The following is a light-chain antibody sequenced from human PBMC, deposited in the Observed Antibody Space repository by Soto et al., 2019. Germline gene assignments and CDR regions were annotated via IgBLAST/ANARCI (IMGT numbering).Light chain of an antibody. CDR1: SSNIGAGYD. J-gene: IGLJ2*01. CDR3: QSYDSSLSGPV. Sequence: QSVLTQPPSVSGAPGQRVTISCTGSSSNIGAGYDVYWYQQLPGTAPKLLIYGNSNRPSGVPDRFSGSKSGTSASLAITGLQAEDEADYYCQSYDSSLSGPVFGGGTKLTVL. V-gene: IGLV1-40*01. CDR2: GNS.